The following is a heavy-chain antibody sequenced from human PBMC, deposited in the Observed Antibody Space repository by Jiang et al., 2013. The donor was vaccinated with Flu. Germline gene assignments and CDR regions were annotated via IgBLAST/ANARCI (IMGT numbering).Heavy chain of an antibody. D-gene: IGHD6-13*01. Sequence: QLLESGGGLVQPGGSLRLSCAASGFTFSSYAMSWVRQAPGKGLEWVSAISGGGGSTYYADSVKGRFAISRDNSKNTLYLQMNSLRAEDTAVYYCAKDRGSSTWYNWFDPWGQGTLVTVSS. CDR2: ISGGGGST. J-gene: IGHJ5*02. CDR3: AKDRGSSTWYNWFDP. V-gene: IGHV3-23*01. CDR1: GFTFSSYA.